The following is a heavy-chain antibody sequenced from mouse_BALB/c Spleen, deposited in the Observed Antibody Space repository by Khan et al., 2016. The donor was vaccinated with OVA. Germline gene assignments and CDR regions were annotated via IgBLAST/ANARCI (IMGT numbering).Heavy chain of an antibody. Sequence: VQLQQPGPELVRPGVSVKISCKGSGYIFTDYAMHWVKQSHAKRLEWLGLISTYSGNTNYNQTFKGMATMTVDKSSSTAYMELARLTSEDSAIEYCARHAYDGYYDYWGQGTTLTVSS. CDR2: ISTYSGNT. CDR1: GYIFTDYA. J-gene: IGHJ2*01. V-gene: IGHV1S137*01. CDR3: ARHAYDGYYDY. D-gene: IGHD2-3*01.